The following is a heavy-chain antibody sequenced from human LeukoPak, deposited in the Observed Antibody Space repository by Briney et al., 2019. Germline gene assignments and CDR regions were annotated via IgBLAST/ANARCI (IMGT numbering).Heavy chain of an antibody. CDR2: INAGNGNT. CDR1: GYTFTSYA. CDR3: ARDIYRVVTANNYFDY. J-gene: IGHJ4*02. D-gene: IGHD2-21*02. Sequence: ASVKVSCKASGYTFTSYAMHWVRQAPGQRLEWMGWINAGNGNTKYSQKFQGRVTITRDTSASTAYMELSSLRSEDTALYYCARDIYRVVTANNYFDYWGQGTLVTVSS. V-gene: IGHV1-3*01.